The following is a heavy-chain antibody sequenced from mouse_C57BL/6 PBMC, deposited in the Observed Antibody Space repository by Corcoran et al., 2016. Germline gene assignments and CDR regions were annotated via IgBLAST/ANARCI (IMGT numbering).Heavy chain of an antibody. J-gene: IGHJ1*03. Sequence: EVQLQQSGAELVRPGASVKLSCTASGFNIKDYYMHWVKQRPEQGLEWIGRIDPEDGDTEYAPKFQGKATMTADTSSNTAYLQLSSLTSEDTAVYYSAVYYGYDGSYWYFDVWAQGPRSPSPQ. V-gene: IGHV14-1*01. CDR2: IDPEDGDT. CDR3: AVYYGYDGSYWYFDV. D-gene: IGHD2-2*01. CDR1: GFNIKDYY.